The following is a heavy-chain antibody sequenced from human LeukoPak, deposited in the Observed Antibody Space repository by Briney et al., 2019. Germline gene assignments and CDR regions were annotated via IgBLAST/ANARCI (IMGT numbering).Heavy chain of an antibody. J-gene: IGHJ4*02. D-gene: IGHD5-18*01. Sequence: GRSLRLSCAASGFTFDDYAMHWVRQAPGKGLEWVSGISWNSVSIGYADSVKGRFTISRDNAKNSLYLQMNSLRAEDTALYYCAKGREYSYGPLDYWGQGTLVTVSS. CDR3: AKGREYSYGPLDY. V-gene: IGHV3-9*01. CDR2: ISWNSVSI. CDR1: GFTFDDYA.